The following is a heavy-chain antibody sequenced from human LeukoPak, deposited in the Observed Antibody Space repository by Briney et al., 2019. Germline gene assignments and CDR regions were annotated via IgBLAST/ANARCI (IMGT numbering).Heavy chain of an antibody. CDR1: GGSISSYY. CDR2: IYYSGST. J-gene: IGHJ5*02. Sequence: SETLSLTCTVSGGSISSYYWSRIRQPPGKGLEWIGYIYYSGSTNYNPSLKSRVTISVDTSKNQFSLKLSSVTAADTAVYYCAATHRTIGDNWFDPWGQGTLVTVSS. D-gene: IGHD3-10*01. V-gene: IGHV4-59*01. CDR3: AATHRTIGDNWFDP.